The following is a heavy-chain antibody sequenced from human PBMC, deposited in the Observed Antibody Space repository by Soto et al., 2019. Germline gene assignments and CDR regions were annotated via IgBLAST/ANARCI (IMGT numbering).Heavy chain of an antibody. CDR2: ISWNSGSI. Sequence: EVQLVESGGGLVQPGRSLRLSCAASGFTFDDYAMHWVRQAPGKGLEWVSGISWNSGSIGYADSVKGRFTISRDNAKNSLYLQMNSLRAEDTDLYYCAKPQHDYGDYEPFDYWGQGTLVTVSS. V-gene: IGHV3-9*01. CDR3: AKPQHDYGDYEPFDY. D-gene: IGHD4-17*01. J-gene: IGHJ4*02. CDR1: GFTFDDYA.